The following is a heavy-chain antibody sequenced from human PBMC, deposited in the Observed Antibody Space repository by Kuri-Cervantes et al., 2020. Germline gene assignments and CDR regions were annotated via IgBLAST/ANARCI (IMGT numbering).Heavy chain of an antibody. CDR3: ARMPSDHFMDV. V-gene: IGHV1-2*02. CDR1: GYTFTSYC. CDR2: INPNLGGA. D-gene: IGHD2-2*01. J-gene: IGHJ6*03. Sequence: ASVKVSCKASGYTFTSYCTHWVRQAPGQGLEWMAWINPNLGGAQYAQKFQGRATLTRDMSITTVYMEVRRLSFDDTAVYYCARMPSDHFMDVWGKGTTVTVSS.